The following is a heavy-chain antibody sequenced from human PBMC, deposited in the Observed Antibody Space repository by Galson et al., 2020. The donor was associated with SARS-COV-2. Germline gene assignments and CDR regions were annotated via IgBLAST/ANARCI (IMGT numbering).Heavy chain of an antibody. CDR3: VKGAWLDY. D-gene: IGHD1-26*01. Sequence: SCAASGFPFSTFDMSWVRQAPGKGLDWVSVFRYTGGNTYYADSVKGRFTIFKDNSKNTLFLQMNALGVEDTAVYYCVKGAWLDYWGQGTLVTVSS. V-gene: IGHV3-23*01. J-gene: IGHJ4*02. CDR2: FRYTGGNT. CDR1: GFPFSTFD.